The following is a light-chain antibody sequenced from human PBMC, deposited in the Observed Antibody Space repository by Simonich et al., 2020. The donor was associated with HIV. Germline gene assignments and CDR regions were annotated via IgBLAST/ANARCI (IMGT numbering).Light chain of an antibody. J-gene: IGLJ2*01. Sequence: SYELTQPPSVSVSPGQTARITCSADELPKQYAYWSQQKPGQAPVLGIYKDIERTSGIPERVSGYISGKTVTLTISGGQAEDEADYYCQSADSSGTYVVFGGGTKLTVL. CDR1: ELPKQY. CDR3: QSADSSGTYVV. V-gene: IGLV3-25*03. CDR2: KDI.